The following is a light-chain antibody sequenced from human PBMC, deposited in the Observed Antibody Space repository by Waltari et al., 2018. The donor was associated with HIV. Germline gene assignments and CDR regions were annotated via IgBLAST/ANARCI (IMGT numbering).Light chain of an antibody. CDR3: QQYNNLPPFT. V-gene: IGKV3-15*01. CDR2: CAS. J-gene: IGKJ3*01. Sequence: EIVMTQSPATLSVSPGERATLSCRASQSVSSNLAWYQQKPGQVPRLLIHCASTRATGIPARCSGSGSGTEFTRTISSLQSEDFAVDYCQQYNNLPPFTFGPGTKVDIK. CDR1: QSVSSN.